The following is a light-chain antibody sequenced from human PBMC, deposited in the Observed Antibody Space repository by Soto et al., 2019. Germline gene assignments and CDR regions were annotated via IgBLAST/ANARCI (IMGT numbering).Light chain of an antibody. V-gene: IGKV3-15*01. CDR2: GVS. Sequence: TVMTQSPATLSVSPGDTATLSCRSSQNVHINLAWYQQKPGQAPTLLIYGVSARAPGVPARFSGTGSGTEFTLTIRNLQSEDFGIYYCQQYETWPRTXGQGTK. CDR1: QNVHIN. CDR3: QQYETWPRT. J-gene: IGKJ2*01.